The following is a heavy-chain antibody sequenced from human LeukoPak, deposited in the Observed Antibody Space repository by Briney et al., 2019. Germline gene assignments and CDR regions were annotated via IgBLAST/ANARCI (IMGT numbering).Heavy chain of an antibody. CDR2: INQDGSEK. D-gene: IGHD3-16*01. Sequence: GGSLRLSCAASGFTFSTYWMSWVRQAPGKGLEWVANINQDGSEKYYVDSVKGRFTISRDNAKNSLYLQMNSLGAEDTAVYYCARDRGDFDYWGQGTLVTVSS. CDR1: GFTFSTYW. CDR3: ARDRGDFDY. J-gene: IGHJ4*02. V-gene: IGHV3-7*04.